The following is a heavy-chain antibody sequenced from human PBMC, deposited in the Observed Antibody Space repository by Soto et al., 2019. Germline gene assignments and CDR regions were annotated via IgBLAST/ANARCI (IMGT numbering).Heavy chain of an antibody. J-gene: IGHJ6*02. Sequence: ASVKVSCKASGYTFTSYAMHWVRQAPGQRLEWMGWINAGNGNTKYSQKFQGRVTITRDTSASTAYMELGSLRSEDTAVYYCATSYRFYDYHYYYSMVVWGQGTTVTVSS. D-gene: IGHD5-12*01. CDR2: INAGNGNT. CDR1: GYTFTSYA. V-gene: IGHV1-3*01. CDR3: ATSYRFYDYHYYYSMVV.